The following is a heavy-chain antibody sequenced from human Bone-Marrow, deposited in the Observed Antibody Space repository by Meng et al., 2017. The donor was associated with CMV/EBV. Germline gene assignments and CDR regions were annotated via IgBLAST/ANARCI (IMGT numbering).Heavy chain of an antibody. CDR1: GYTFSGNY. J-gene: IGHJ5*02. CDR3: ARDESNGYYDH. Sequence: ASVKVSCKASGYTFSGNYIHWVRQAPGQGLEWIGWINPDGGDTTYAPRFQGRVTMTRDTSINTVYMEMTGLRSVDTALYLCARDESNGYYDHWGTGTLVTVSS. CDR2: INPDGGDT. V-gene: IGHV1-2*02. D-gene: IGHD2-8*01.